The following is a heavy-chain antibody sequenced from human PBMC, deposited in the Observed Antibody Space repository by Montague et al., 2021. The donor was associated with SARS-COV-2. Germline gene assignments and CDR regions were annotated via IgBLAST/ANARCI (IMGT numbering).Heavy chain of an antibody. CDR2: GSASGST. CDR3: ARDVVAAPGTFDY. V-gene: IGHV4-4*07. D-gene: IGHD6-13*01. Sequence: SETLSLTCTVSGDSISYFYWSWIRQPAGKGLEWIGRGSASGSTNYNPSLNSRVTMSVDTSKKQFSLRLSPVTAADTAVYYCARDVVAAPGTFDYWGQGTLVTVSS. J-gene: IGHJ4*02. CDR1: GDSISYFY.